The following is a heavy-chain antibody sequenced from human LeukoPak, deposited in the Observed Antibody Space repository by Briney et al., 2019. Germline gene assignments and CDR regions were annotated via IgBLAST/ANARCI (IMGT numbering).Heavy chain of an antibody. Sequence: PGRSLRLSCAASGFTFSNYAIHWVRQAPGKGLEWVAVISYDGSDKQYADSVKGRFTISRDNSKSTLYLQVNSLRAEGTAVYYCAKRYGDYVDYWGQGTLVTVSS. CDR2: ISYDGSDK. D-gene: IGHD4-17*01. CDR3: AKRYGDYVDY. V-gene: IGHV3-30*04. CDR1: GFTFSNYA. J-gene: IGHJ4*02.